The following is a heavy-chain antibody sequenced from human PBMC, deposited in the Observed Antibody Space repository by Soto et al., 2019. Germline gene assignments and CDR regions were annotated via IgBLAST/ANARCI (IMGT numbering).Heavy chain of an antibody. CDR1: GYTFTSYG. CDR2: ISAYNGNT. D-gene: IGHD3-22*01. V-gene: IGHV1-18*04. J-gene: IGHJ4*02. Sequence: GASVKVSCKASGYTFTSYGISWVRQAPGQGLEWMGWISAYNGNTNYAQKLQGRVTMTTDTSTSTAYMELRSLRSDDTAVYYCGRNTYYYDGSGHPPDYWGQGTLVTVSS. CDR3: GRNTYYYDGSGHPPDY.